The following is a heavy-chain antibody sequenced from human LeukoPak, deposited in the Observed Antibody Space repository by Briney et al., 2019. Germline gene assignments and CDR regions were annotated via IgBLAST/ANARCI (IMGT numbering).Heavy chain of an antibody. CDR3: AKDEQWLVYDY. CDR2: ISGRGGST. Sequence: PGGSLRLSCVASGFTFSSYAMGWVRQAPGKGLEWVSAISGRGGSTYYADSVKGRFTVSRDNSKNTLSLQMNSLRAEDTAVYYCAKDEQWLVYDYWGQGTLVAVSS. J-gene: IGHJ4*02. V-gene: IGHV3-23*01. D-gene: IGHD6-19*01. CDR1: GFTFSSYA.